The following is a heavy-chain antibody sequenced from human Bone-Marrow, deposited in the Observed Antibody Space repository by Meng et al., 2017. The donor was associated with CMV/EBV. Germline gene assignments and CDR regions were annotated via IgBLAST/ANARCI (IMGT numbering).Heavy chain of an antibody. Sequence: YGIGWVRQAPGQGLEWMGWISTYNGNTNYAQKLQGRVTMTTDTSTSTAYMELRSLRSDDTAVYYCARVGADIVVVVAATHRVGWFDPWGQGTLVTVSS. J-gene: IGHJ5*02. V-gene: IGHV1-18*01. CDR3: ARVGADIVVVVAATHRVGWFDP. CDR1: YG. CDR2: ISTYNGNT. D-gene: IGHD2-15*01.